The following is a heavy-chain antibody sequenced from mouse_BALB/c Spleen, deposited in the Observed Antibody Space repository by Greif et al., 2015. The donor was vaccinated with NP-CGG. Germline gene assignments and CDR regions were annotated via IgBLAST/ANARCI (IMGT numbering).Heavy chain of an antibody. Sequence: QVQLQQSGPELVRPGVSVKISCKGSGYTFTDYAMHWVKQSHAKSLEWIGVISTYYGNTNYNQKFKGKATMTVDKSSSTAYMELARLTSEDSAIYYCARDYGSRGWFAYWGQGTLVTVSA. D-gene: IGHD1-1*01. CDR3: ARDYGSRGWFAY. V-gene: IGHV1-67*01. J-gene: IGHJ3*01. CDR1: GYTFTDYA. CDR2: ISTYYGNT.